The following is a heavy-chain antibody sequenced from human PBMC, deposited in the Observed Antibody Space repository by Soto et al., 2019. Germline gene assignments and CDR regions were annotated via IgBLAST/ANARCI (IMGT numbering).Heavy chain of an antibody. D-gene: IGHD3-22*01. CDR3: ATPQDYDGCLDS. CDR2: INVCNGNT. CDR1: GYTFTRYG. J-gene: IGHJ4*02. Sequence: ASVKVSCKASGYTFTRYGISWVRQAPGQGLEWMGWINVCNGNTRYSQKFQGRLTLTRDTPGNTAYLELTSLISEDTAVYYCATPQDYDGCLDSWGQGTLVTVSS. V-gene: IGHV1-3*01.